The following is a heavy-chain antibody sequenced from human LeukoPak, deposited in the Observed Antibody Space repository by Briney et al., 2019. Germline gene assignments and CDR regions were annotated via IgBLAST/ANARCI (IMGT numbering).Heavy chain of an antibody. J-gene: IGHJ6*03. CDR1: GGSISSYY. Sequence: PSETLSLTCTVSGGSISSYYWSWIRQPAGKGLEWIGRIYTSGSTNYNPSLKSRVTISVDTSKNQFSLKLSSVTAADTAVYYCAREMVQLPTHMDVWGKGTTVTVSS. V-gene: IGHV4-4*07. CDR3: AREMVQLPTHMDV. CDR2: IYTSGST. D-gene: IGHD5-18*01.